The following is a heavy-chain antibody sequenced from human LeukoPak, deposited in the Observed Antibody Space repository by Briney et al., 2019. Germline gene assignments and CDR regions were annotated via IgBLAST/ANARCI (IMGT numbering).Heavy chain of an antibody. CDR1: GFTFSSYA. CDR3: ATNCGGDCYPD. Sequence: GGSLRLSCAASGFTFSSYAMNWVRQASGKRLEWVSTISGSGGSTYFADSVKGRFTISRDNSKNTLYLQMNSLRAEDTAVYYCATNCGGDCYPDWGQGTLVTVSS. V-gene: IGHV3-23*01. CDR2: ISGSGGST. D-gene: IGHD2-21*02. J-gene: IGHJ4*02.